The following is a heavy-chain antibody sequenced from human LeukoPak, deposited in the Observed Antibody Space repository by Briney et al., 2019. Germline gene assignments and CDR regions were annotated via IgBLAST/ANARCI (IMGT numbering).Heavy chain of an antibody. J-gene: IGHJ5*02. CDR2: IYYTGRT. Sequence: SETLSLTCTVSGGSICSSSYYWGWIRQPPGKGLEWTGSIYYTGRTYYNPSLKSRVTISVDTSKNQFSLKLSSVTAADTAVYYCAQSLGSSNWIGNWFDPWGQGTLVTVSS. D-gene: IGHD6-13*01. V-gene: IGHV4-39*01. CDR1: GGSICSSSYY. CDR3: AQSLGSSNWIGNWFDP.